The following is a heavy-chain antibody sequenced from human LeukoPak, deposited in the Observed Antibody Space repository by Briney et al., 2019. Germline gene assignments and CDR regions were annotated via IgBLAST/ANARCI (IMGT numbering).Heavy chain of an antibody. Sequence: GGSLRLSCAASGFTFSSYAMHWVRQAPGKGLEYVSAISSNGGSTYYANSVKGRFTISRDNSKNTLYLQMGSLRAEDMAVYYCARAKGRDILTGFHAFDIWGQGTMVTVSS. CDR2: ISSNGGST. D-gene: IGHD3-9*01. V-gene: IGHV3-64*01. CDR3: ARAKGRDILTGFHAFDI. CDR1: GFTFSSYA. J-gene: IGHJ3*02.